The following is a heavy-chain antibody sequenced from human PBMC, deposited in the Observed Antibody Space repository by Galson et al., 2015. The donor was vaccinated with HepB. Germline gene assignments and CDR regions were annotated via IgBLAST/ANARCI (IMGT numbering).Heavy chain of an antibody. CDR2: ISSGGST. Sequence: SLRLSCAASGFTISSNYMNWVRQAPGKGLEWVSVISSGGSTYYTDSVKGRFTISRDNSKNTLYLQMNSLRAEDTAVYYCARERGGETSGYYSYYFDYWGQGTLVTVSS. D-gene: IGHD3-22*01. CDR1: GFTISSNY. CDR3: ARERGGETSGYYSYYFDY. J-gene: IGHJ4*02. V-gene: IGHV3-66*01.